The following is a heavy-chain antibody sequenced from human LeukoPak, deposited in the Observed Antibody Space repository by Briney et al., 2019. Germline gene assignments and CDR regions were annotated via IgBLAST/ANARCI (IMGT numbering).Heavy chain of an antibody. CDR3: ARGQGDVLRYFDWLIYFDY. V-gene: IGHV4-59*01. Sequence: SETLSLTCSVSDDSITIYYWTWIRQPPGKGLEWIGYIDHTGTTNYNPSLNSRVTISRDTSKNQFSLKLSSVTAADTAVYYCARGQGDVLRYFDWLIYFDYWGQGTLVTVSS. CDR2: IDHTGTT. D-gene: IGHD3-9*01. J-gene: IGHJ4*02. CDR1: DDSITIYY.